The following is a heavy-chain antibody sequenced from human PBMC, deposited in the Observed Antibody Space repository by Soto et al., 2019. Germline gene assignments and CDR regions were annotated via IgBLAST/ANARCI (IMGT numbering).Heavy chain of an antibody. CDR2: ISSSSSTI. J-gene: IGHJ4*02. V-gene: IGHV3-48*01. CDR3: ARGAAAAGSDSADFDY. Sequence: EVQLVESGGGLVQPGGSLRLSCAASGFTFSSYSMNWVRQAPGKGLEWVSYISSSSSTIYYADSVKGRFTISSDNAKNSLYLQMNSLRAEDTAVYYCARGAAAAGSDSADFDYWGQGTLVTVSS. D-gene: IGHD6-13*01. CDR1: GFTFSSYS.